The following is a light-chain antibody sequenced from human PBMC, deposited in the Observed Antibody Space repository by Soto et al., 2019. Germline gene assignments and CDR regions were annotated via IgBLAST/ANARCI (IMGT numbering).Light chain of an antibody. CDR2: EVT. CDR3: CSYAGHSTYV. V-gene: IGLV2-23*02. CDR1: SSYVGSYNL. Sequence: QSVLTRPASVSGSPGQSITISCTGTSSYVGSYNLVSWYQQHPGKAPKLMIYEVTKRPSGVSNRFSSSKSGNAASLTISGLQAEDETDYYCCSYAGHSTYVFGTGTKVTVL. J-gene: IGLJ1*01.